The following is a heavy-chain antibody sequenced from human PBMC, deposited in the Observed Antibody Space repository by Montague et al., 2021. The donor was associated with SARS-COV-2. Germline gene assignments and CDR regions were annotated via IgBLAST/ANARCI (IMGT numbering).Heavy chain of an antibody. CDR1: GGSVSGTSYY. CDR2: IHHSGTT. D-gene: IGHD2-2*01. V-gene: IGHV4-39*01. Sequence: SETLSLTCTVSGGSVSGTSYYWAWIRQPPGKGLEWIVNIHHSGTTFYNLSLKSRVTISVVMSKNEVSLKLNSVTAADTAVYYCARQGGPAGKHWFDPWGQGTLVTVSS. CDR3: ARQGGPAGKHWFDP. J-gene: IGHJ5*02.